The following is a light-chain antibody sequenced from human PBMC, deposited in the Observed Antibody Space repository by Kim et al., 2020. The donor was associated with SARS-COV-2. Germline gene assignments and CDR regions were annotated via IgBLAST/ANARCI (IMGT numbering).Light chain of an antibody. Sequence: SASVGDRVTITCRASQGISSYLAWYQQKPGKAPNLLIYAASTLQSGVPSRFSGSGSGTDFTLTISSLQPEDFATYCCQQLNSYPYTFGQGTKLEI. V-gene: IGKV1-9*01. CDR1: QGISSY. J-gene: IGKJ2*01. CDR2: AAS. CDR3: QQLNSYPYT.